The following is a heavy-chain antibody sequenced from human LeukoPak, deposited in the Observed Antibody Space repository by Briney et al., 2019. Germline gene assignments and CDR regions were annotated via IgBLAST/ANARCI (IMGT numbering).Heavy chain of an antibody. CDR1: GGSISSGDYY. Sequence: SQTLSLTCTVSGGSISSGDYYWSWIRQPSGKGLEWIGYIYYSGSTYYNPSFKSRVTISVDTSKNQFSLKLSSVTAADTAVYYCARGVMAGYYPFDYWGQGTLVTVSS. V-gene: IGHV4-30-4*01. CDR3: ARGVMAGYYPFDY. D-gene: IGHD3-9*01. CDR2: IYYSGST. J-gene: IGHJ4*02.